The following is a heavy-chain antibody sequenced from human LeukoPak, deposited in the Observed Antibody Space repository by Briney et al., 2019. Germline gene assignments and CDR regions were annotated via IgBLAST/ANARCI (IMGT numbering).Heavy chain of an antibody. J-gene: IGHJ4*02. CDR1: GGSITSSKW. V-gene: IGHV4-4*02. CDR2: SYHSGST. Sequence: PSGTLSLTCAVSGGSITSSKWWTWVRQPPGKGLEWIGESYHSGSTNYNPSLKSRVTISVDKSKKQFSLKLSSVTAADTAVYYCARGGDSSSSRRTRQFDYWGQGTLVTVSS. D-gene: IGHD6-13*01. CDR3: ARGGDSSSSRRTRQFDY.